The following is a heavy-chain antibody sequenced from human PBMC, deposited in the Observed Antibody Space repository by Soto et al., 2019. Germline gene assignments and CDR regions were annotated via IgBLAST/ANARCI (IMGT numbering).Heavy chain of an antibody. Sequence: EVQLLESGGGLVQPGGSLRLSCAASGFTFSSYAMSWVRQAPGKGLEWVSAISGSGGSTYYADSVKGRFTISRDNSKNTLYLQMNSLRAEDTAVYYCANYDCLSFFVNYGMDVWGQGTTVTVSS. D-gene: IGHD3-9*01. V-gene: IGHV3-23*01. CDR1: GFTFSSYA. CDR2: ISGSGGST. J-gene: IGHJ6*02. CDR3: ANYDCLSFFVNYGMDV.